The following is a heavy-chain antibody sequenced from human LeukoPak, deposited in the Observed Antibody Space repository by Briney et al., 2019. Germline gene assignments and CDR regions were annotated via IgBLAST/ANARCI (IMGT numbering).Heavy chain of an antibody. CDR3: AKDRRFLEWPSYYMDV. J-gene: IGHJ6*03. CDR2: MSGSGGST. Sequence: GGSLRLSCAASDFTFSTYAMSWVRRAPGKGLEWVSGMSGSGGSTYYADSVKGRLTISRDNSKNTLYLQMNSLRAEDTAVYYCAKDRRFLEWPSYYMDVWGKGTTVTVSS. CDR1: DFTFSTYA. V-gene: IGHV3-23*01. D-gene: IGHD3-3*01.